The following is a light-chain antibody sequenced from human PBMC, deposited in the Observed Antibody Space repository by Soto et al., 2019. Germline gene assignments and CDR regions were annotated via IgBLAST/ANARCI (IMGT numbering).Light chain of an antibody. CDR1: HNTRGY. CDR3: QQSYSTPWT. CDR2: AAS. Sequence: DIQMTQSPSSLSASVRDRVTTTCRASHNTRGYLNWYQQKPGKAPKLLIYAASNLQSGIASRFSGSGSETDFTLTISSLQSEDFATYYCQQSYSTPWTFGQGTKV. V-gene: IGKV1-39*01. J-gene: IGKJ1*01.